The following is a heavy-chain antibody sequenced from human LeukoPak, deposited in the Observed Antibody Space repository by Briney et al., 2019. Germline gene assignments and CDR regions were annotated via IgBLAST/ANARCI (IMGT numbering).Heavy chain of an antibody. D-gene: IGHD3-10*01. V-gene: IGHV3-48*03. CDR1: GFTFSSYE. J-gene: IGHJ4*02. CDR2: ISSSGSTI. Sequence: PGGSLRLSCAASGFTFSSYEMNWVRQAPGKGLEWVSYISSSGSTIYYADSVKGRFTISRDNSKNTLYLQMNSLRAEDTAVYYCAKDTHITMVDYFDYWGQGTLVTVSS. CDR3: AKDTHITMVDYFDY.